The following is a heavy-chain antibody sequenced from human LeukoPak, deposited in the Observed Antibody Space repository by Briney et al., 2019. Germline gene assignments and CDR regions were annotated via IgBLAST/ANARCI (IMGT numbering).Heavy chain of an antibody. V-gene: IGHV4-30-4*08. CDR1: GGSISSGDYY. CDR3: AGEERYAYFDY. CDR2: IYYSGST. D-gene: IGHD1-1*01. Sequence: SETLSLTCTVSGGSISSGDYYWSWIRQPPGKGLEWIGYIYYSGSTYYNPSLKSRVTISVDTSKNQFSLKLSSVTAADTAVYYCAGEERYAYFDYWGQGTLVTVSS. J-gene: IGHJ4*02.